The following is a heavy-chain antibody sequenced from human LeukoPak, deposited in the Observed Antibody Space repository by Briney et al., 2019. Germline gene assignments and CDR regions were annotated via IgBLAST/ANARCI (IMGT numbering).Heavy chain of an antibody. Sequence: SQTLSLTCTVSGGSISSGSYYWSWIRQPAGKGLEWIGRIYTSGGTNYNPSLKSRVTISVDTSKNQFSLKLSSVTAADTAVYYCARGSGLWRGDAFDIWGQGTMVTVSS. V-gene: IGHV4-61*02. J-gene: IGHJ3*02. CDR1: GGSISSGSYY. CDR3: ARGSGLWRGDAFDI. D-gene: IGHD3-16*01. CDR2: IYTSGGT.